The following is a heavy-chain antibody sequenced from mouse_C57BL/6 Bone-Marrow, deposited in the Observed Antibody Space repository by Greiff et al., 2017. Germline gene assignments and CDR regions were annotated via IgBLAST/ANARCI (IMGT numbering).Heavy chain of an antibody. J-gene: IGHJ4*01. CDR2: IDPSDSYT. D-gene: IGHD2-4*01. CDR1: GYTFTGYW. V-gene: IGHV1-69*01. CDR3: AREGLRNLYAMDY. Sequence: QVQLKQPGAELVMPGASVRLSCKASGYTFTGYWMHWVKRRPGQGLEWFGEIDPSDSYTNYNQKFKGKSTLTVDKSSSTAYMQLSSLTSEDSAVYYCAREGLRNLYAMDYWGQGTSVTVSS.